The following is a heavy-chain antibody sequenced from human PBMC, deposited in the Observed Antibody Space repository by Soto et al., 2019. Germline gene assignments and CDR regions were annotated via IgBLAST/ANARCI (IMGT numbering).Heavy chain of an antibody. V-gene: IGHV3-30*18. CDR3: AKVEWPDLAEYFQH. J-gene: IGHJ1*01. D-gene: IGHD3-3*01. CDR2: ISYDENTK. CDR1: GFTFSNYG. Sequence: PGGSLRLSCAASGFTFSNYGMYWVRQAPGKGLEWVAIISYDENTKYYADSVKGRFTISRDNSKNTLYLQMNSLRAEDTAVYYCAKVEWPDLAEYFQHWGQGTLVTVSS.